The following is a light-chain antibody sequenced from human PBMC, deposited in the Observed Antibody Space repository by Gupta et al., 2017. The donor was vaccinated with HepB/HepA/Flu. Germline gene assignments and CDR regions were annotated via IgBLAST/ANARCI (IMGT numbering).Light chain of an antibody. CDR1: QSISAW. Sequence: DIQMTQSPSTLSASVGDRVTITCRASQSISAWLAWYQQKPGKAPKLLIYKTSSLASGVPSRFSGSAYGTEFALTISSLQPDDFATDYCQQYNSIEYTFGQGTKLEIK. V-gene: IGKV1-5*03. J-gene: IGKJ2*01. CDR2: KTS. CDR3: QQYNSIEYT.